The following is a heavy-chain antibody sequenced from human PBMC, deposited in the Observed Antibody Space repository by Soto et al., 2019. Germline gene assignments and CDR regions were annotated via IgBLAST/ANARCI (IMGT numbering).Heavy chain of an antibody. CDR2: IYYSGST. CDR3: ARDSSGWYVY. CDR1: GGSVSSGSYY. J-gene: IGHJ4*02. V-gene: IGHV4-61*01. Sequence: LSLTCTVSGGSVSSGSYYWSWIRQPPGKGLEWIGYIYYSGSTNYNPSLRSRVTISVDTSKNQFSLKLSSVTAADTAVYYCARDSSGWYVYWGQGTLVTVSS. D-gene: IGHD6-19*01.